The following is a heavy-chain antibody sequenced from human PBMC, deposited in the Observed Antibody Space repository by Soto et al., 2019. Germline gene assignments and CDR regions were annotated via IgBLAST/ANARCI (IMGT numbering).Heavy chain of an antibody. CDR2: IYHSGSI. CDR1: GYSISSGYY. J-gene: IGHJ5*02. Sequence: SETLSLTCAVSGYSISSGYYWGWIRQPPGKGLEWIGSIYHSGSIYYNPSLKSRVSISVDTSKTHFSLKLSSVTAADTAVYYCARGKGHTGLNCFDPWGQGTLVTVSS. V-gene: IGHV4-38-2*01. CDR3: ARGKGHTGLNCFDP. D-gene: IGHD2-21*02.